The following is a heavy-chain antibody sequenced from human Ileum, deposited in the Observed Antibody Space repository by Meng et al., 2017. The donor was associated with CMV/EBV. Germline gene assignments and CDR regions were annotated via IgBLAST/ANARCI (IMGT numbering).Heavy chain of an antibody. V-gene: IGHV3-30*02. Sequence: GESLKISCAASGFSLRTYAMHWVRQVSGKGLEWVAFIRDDGNNKYYGDSVKGRFTISRDNSKDTVYLEMNSLRPEDTAVYYCVKSAAVGTQYFDLWGLGTLVTVSS. CDR2: IRDDGNNK. D-gene: IGHD6-13*01. CDR3: VKSAAVGTQYFDL. J-gene: IGHJ4*02. CDR1: GFSLRTYA.